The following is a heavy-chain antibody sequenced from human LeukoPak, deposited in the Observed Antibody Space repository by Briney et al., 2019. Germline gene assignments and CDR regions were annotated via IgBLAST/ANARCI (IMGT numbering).Heavy chain of an antibody. Sequence: GGSLRLSCAASGFTFSSYGMHWVRQGLGRGLEWVAVISYDGSNKYYADSVKGRFTISRDNSKNTLYLQMNSLRAEDTAVYYCAKEGYSYGLKADYFDYWGQGTLVTVSS. D-gene: IGHD5-18*01. V-gene: IGHV3-30*18. CDR2: ISYDGSNK. CDR1: GFTFSSYG. J-gene: IGHJ4*02. CDR3: AKEGYSYGLKADYFDY.